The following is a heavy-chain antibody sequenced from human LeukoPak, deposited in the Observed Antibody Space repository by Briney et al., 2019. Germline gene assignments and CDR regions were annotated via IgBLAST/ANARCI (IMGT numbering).Heavy chain of an antibody. CDR2: ISYDGSNK. CDR3: ARASGLNSDY. Sequence: LPGGSLRLSCAASGFTFSSYAMPWVRQAPGKGLEWVAVISYDGSNKYYADSVKGRFTISRDNSKNTLYLQMNSLRAEDTAVYYCARASGLNSDYWGQGTLVTVSS. D-gene: IGHD3-10*01. V-gene: IGHV3-30-3*01. J-gene: IGHJ4*02. CDR1: GFTFSSYA.